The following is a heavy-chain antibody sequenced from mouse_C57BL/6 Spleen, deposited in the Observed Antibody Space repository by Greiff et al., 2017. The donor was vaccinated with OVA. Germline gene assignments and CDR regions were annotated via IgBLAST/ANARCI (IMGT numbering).Heavy chain of an antibody. D-gene: IGHD2-2*01. CDR2: IDPSDSYT. V-gene: IGHV1-69*01. CDR1: GYTFTSYW. J-gene: IGHJ3*01. Sequence: VQLQQPGAELVMPGASVKLSCKASGYTFTSYWMHWVKQRPGQGLEWIGEIDPSDSYTNYNQKFKGKSTLTVDKSSSTAYMQLSSLTSEDSAVYYCARSTMVTTGFAYWGQETLVTVSA. CDR3: ARSTMVTTGFAY.